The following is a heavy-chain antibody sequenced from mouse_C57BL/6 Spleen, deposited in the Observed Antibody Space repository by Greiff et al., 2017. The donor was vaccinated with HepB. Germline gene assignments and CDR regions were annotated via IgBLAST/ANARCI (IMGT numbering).Heavy chain of an antibody. V-gene: IGHV5-17*01. J-gene: IGHJ3*01. CDR2: ISSGSSTI. CDR1: GFTFSDYG. CDR3: ARPLAPFAY. Sequence: EVKVEESGGGLVKPGGSLKLSCAASGFTFSDYGMHWVRQAPEKGLEWVAYISSGSSTIDYADTVKGRFTISRDNAKNTLFLQMTSLRSEDTAMYYCARPLAPFAYWGQGTLVTVSA.